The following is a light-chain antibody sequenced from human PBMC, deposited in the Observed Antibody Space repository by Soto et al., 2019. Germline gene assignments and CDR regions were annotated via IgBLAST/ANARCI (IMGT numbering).Light chain of an antibody. CDR1: QSVNSN. CDR2: GAS. Sequence: EIVMTQSPATLYESPGERATLSCRASQSVNSNLAWYQQKPGQAPSLLIYGASTRATGVPARFSGSGSGTEFTLTISSLQSEDFAVYYCQQYNNWPPYTFGQGTKLEIK. CDR3: QQYNNWPPYT. J-gene: IGKJ2*01. V-gene: IGKV3-15*01.